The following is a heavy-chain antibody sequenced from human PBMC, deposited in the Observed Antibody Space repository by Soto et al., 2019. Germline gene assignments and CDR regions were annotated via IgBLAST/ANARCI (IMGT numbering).Heavy chain of an antibody. Sequence: ESLKISFKGSGYSFTSYWISWVRQIPGKGLEWMGRIDPSDSYTNYSPSLQGHVTISADKSISTAYLQWSSLKASDTAMYYCARRGRVGVVATGWFDPWGQGTLVTVSS. CDR2: IDPSDSYT. J-gene: IGHJ5*02. CDR1: GYSFTSYW. V-gene: IGHV5-10-1*01. D-gene: IGHD2-21*01. CDR3: ARRGRVGVVATGWFDP.